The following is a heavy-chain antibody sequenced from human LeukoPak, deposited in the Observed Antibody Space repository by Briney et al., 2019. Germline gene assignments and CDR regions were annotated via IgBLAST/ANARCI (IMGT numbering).Heavy chain of an antibody. J-gene: IGHJ4*02. CDR3: GHSYKYDTSCNGGRCYHFDL. Sequence: SGPTLVNPTQTLTLTCTFSGFSLSSSGVAVGWIRQPPGKALEWLAIIFWDDDKRYSPFLRSRITITKDTSRNQVVFTTTNMDPVDTATYYCGHSYKYDTSCNGGRCYHFDLWGQGTLVTVST. V-gene: IGHV2-5*02. D-gene: IGHD2-15*01. CDR1: GFSLSSSGVA. CDR2: IFWDDDK.